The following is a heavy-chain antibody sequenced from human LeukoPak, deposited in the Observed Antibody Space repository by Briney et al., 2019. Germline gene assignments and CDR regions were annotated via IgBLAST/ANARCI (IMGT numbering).Heavy chain of an antibody. CDR1: GGSISSYY. CDR2: IYTSGST. CDR3: ASGLWFGELLSELDFDY. D-gene: IGHD3-10*01. V-gene: IGHV4-4*07. J-gene: IGHJ4*02. Sequence: SETLSLTCTVSGGSISSYYWSWIRQPAGKGLEWIGRIYTSGSTNYNPSLKSRVTMSVDTSKNQLSLKLSSVTAADTAVYYCASGLWFGELLSELDFDYWGQGTLVTVSS.